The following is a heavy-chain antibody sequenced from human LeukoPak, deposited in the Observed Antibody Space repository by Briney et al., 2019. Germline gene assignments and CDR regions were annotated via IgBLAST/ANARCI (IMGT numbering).Heavy chain of an antibody. V-gene: IGHV4-59*11. D-gene: IGHD2-8*01. J-gene: IGHJ4*02. CDR2: IYYSGGT. Sequence: SETLSLTCTVSGGSISSHYWSWIRQPPGKGLERLGYIYYSGGTNYNPSLKGRVTISVDTSKNQFSLKLSSVTAADTAVYYCARARLMVYEGLLYFDYWGQGTLVTVSS. CDR1: GGSISSHY. CDR3: ARARLMVYEGLLYFDY.